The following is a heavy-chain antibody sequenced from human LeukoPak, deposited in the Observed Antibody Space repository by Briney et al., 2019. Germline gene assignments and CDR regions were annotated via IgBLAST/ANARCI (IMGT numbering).Heavy chain of an antibody. D-gene: IGHD5-18*01. CDR1: GYTFTTSV. CDR3: ARGVYSYGYVIGAYYGMDV. V-gene: IGHV1-8*01. CDR2: MNPKSVNT. Sequence: ASVRVSCKAFGYTFTTSVIKWVRQATRHEREWRGWMNPKSVNTGTAQKIQGRVAMSRNTSISTAHMQLSSLRSEETAVYYCARGVYSYGYVIGAYYGMDVWGQGTTVTVS. J-gene: IGHJ6*02.